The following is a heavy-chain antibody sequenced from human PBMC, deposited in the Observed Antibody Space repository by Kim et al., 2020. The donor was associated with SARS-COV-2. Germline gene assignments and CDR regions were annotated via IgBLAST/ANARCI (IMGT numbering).Heavy chain of an antibody. CDR3: ASGAVSGNDAFGI. Sequence: GGSLRLSCEASGFTLTKYGMHWVRQAPGTGLEWVAFMSYDGSVKYYGETVKGRFTISRDTSKNTLFLQMDSLRAEETAVYFCASGAVSGNDAFGIWGQGSLVTVSS. D-gene: IGHD6-19*01. V-gene: IGHV3-30*03. J-gene: IGHJ3*02. CDR1: GFTLTKYG. CDR2: MSYDGSVK.